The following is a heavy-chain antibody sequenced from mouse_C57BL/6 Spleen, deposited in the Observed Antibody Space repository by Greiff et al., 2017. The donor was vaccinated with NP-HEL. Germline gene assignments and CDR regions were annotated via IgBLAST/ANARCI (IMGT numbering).Heavy chain of an antibody. CDR3: ARGHYGKGPMDY. D-gene: IGHD1-1*02. Sequence: QLKQSGAELARPGASVKLSCKASGYTFTSYGISWVKQRTGQGLEWIGEIYPRSGNTYYNEKFKGKATLTADKSSSTAYMELRSLTSEDSAVYFCARGHYGKGPMDYWGQGTSVTVSS. J-gene: IGHJ4*01. CDR2: IYPRSGNT. CDR1: GYTFTSYG. V-gene: IGHV1-81*01.